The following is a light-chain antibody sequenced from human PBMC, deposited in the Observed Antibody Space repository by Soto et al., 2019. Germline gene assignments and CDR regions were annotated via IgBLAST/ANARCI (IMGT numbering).Light chain of an antibody. CDR2: TAS. Sequence: DIQLTQSPSFLSASVGDRVTVTCRASQGVNSYLAWYQQKPGKAPQLLIYTASTLQSGVPSRFSGSGSGTEFTLTITSLQPEDFAAYDCQQLYNYPLTFGGGTKVEIK. CDR1: QGVNSY. CDR3: QQLYNYPLT. V-gene: IGKV1-9*01. J-gene: IGKJ4*01.